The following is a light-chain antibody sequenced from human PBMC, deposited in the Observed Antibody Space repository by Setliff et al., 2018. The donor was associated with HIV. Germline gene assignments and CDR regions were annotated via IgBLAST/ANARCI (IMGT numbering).Light chain of an antibody. Sequence: QSALAQPASVSGSPGQSITISCSGTSSDVGSYNFVSWYQQHPGKAPQLIIYDVSQRPSGVSSRFSGSKSGNTASLTISGLQAEDQADYYCCSYTSSLTYGFRTGTKGTVL. CDR2: DVS. CDR1: SSDVGSYNF. CDR3: CSYTSSLTYG. J-gene: IGLJ1*01. V-gene: IGLV2-14*03.